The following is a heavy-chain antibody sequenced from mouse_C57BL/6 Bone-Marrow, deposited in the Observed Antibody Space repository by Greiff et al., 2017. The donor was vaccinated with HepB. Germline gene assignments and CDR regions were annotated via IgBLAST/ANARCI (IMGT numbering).Heavy chain of an antibody. V-gene: IGHV5-4*03. CDR3: ARAYDYDAYAMDY. J-gene: IGHJ4*01. CDR2: ISDGGSYT. D-gene: IGHD2-4*01. CDR1: GFTFSSYA. Sequence: EVKLVESGGGLVKPGGSLKLSCAASGFTFSSYAMSWVRQTPEKRLEWVATISDGGSYTYYPDNVKGRFTISRDNAKNNLYLQMSHLKSEDTAMYYCARAYDYDAYAMDYWGQGTSVTVSS.